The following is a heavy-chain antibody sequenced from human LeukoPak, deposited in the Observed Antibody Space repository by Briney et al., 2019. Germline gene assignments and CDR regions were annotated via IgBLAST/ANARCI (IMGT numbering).Heavy chain of an antibody. CDR1: GGSVSSGSYY. J-gene: IGHJ6*02. CDR3: ARACCSSTSCYEDYYYYYGMDV. Sequence: SETLSLTCTVSGGSVSSGSYYWSWIRQPPGKGLEWIGYINYSGSTNYNPSLKSRVTISVDTSKNQFSLKLSSVTAADTAVYYCARACCSSTSCYEDYYYYYGMDVWGQGTTVTVSS. V-gene: IGHV4-61*01. D-gene: IGHD2-2*01. CDR2: INYSGST.